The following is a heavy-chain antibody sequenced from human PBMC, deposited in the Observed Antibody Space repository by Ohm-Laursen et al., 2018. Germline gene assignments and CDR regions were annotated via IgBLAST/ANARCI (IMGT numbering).Heavy chain of an antibody. V-gene: IGHV3-7*01. CDR1: GFTFSSYS. J-gene: IGHJ4*02. CDR3: ARWRWLQSELDF. Sequence: SLRLSCAAFGFTFSSYSMSWVRQAPGKGLEWVASIDKDGTETYNVDSVKGRYSISKDSAKNSVNLQMNSLRAEDTAVYYCARWRWLQSELDFWGQGTLVTVSS. D-gene: IGHD5-24*01. CDR2: IDKDGTET.